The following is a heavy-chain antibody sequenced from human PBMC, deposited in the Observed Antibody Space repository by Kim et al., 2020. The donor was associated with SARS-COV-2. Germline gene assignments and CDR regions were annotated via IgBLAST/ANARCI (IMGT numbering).Heavy chain of an antibody. CDR3: ASRTYSGSYYYFDY. V-gene: IGHV3-74*01. Sequence: ADSVKGRFTISRDNAQNTLYLQMNSLRAEDTAVYYCASRTYSGSYYYFDYWGQGTLVTVSS. D-gene: IGHD1-26*01. J-gene: IGHJ4*02.